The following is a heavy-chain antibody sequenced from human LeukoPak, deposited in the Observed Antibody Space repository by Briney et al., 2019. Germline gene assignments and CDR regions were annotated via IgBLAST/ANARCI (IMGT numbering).Heavy chain of an antibody. CDR2: IYYSGST. J-gene: IGHJ5*02. CDR3: ARESCSGGSCYGSWFDP. Sequence: SETLSLTCTVSGGSISSYYWSWIRQPPGKGLEWIGYIYYSGSTNYNPSLKSRVTISVDTSKNQFSLKLGSVTAADTAVYYCARESCSGGSCYGSWFDPWGQGTLVTVSS. CDR1: GGSISSYY. V-gene: IGHV4-59*01. D-gene: IGHD2-15*01.